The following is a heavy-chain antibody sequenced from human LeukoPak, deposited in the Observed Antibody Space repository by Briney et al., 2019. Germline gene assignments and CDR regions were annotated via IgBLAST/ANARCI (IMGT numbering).Heavy chain of an antibody. J-gene: IGHJ6*02. Sequence: KPSQTLSLTCTVSGGSISSGDYYWSWIRQPPGKGLEWIGYIYYSGSTYYNPSLKSRVTISVDTSKNQFSLKLSSVTAADTAVYYCARGTIVVVPAAKFDYYYGMDVWGQGTTVTVSS. V-gene: IGHV4-30-4*01. CDR1: GGSISSGDYY. CDR2: IYYSGST. D-gene: IGHD2-2*01. CDR3: ARGTIVVVPAAKFDYYYGMDV.